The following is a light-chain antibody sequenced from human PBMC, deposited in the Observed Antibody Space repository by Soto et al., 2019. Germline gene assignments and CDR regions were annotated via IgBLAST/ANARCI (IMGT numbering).Light chain of an antibody. CDR2: DAS. CDR3: QQYESHSPWT. V-gene: IGKV1-5*01. Sequence: DIQMTQSPSALSASVGDRATITCRASQSISSWLAWYQQKPGKAPKLLIYDASTLQSGVPSRYSGSGSGTEFTLTISNLQPDDFATCYCQQYESHSPWTFGQGTKVDIK. J-gene: IGKJ1*01. CDR1: QSISSW.